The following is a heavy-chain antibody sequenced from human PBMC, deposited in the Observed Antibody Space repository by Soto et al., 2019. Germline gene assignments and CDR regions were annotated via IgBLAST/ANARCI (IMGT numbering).Heavy chain of an antibody. CDR2: INPNSGGT. Sequence: ASVKVSCKASGYTFTSYGISWVRQAPGQGLEWMGWINPNSGGTNYAQKFQGWVTMTRDTSISTAYMELSRLRFDDTAVYYCARDRVAAAGSYYYYYGMDVWGQGTTVTVSS. CDR3: ARDRVAAAGSYYYYYGMDV. J-gene: IGHJ6*02. V-gene: IGHV1-2*04. D-gene: IGHD6-13*01. CDR1: GYTFTSYG.